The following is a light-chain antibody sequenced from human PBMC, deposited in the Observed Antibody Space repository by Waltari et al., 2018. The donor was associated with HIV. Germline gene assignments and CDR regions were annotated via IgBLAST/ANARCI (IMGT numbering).Light chain of an antibody. Sequence: DIVMTQSPDPLDVSLGERATINCKSSQSVLYSSNNKNYLAWYQQKPGQPPKLLIYWASTRESGVPDRFSGSGSGTDFTLTISSLQAEDVAVYYCQQYYTTPWTFGQGTKLEIK. CDR2: WAS. CDR3: QQYYTTPWT. J-gene: IGKJ1*01. CDR1: QSVLYSSNNKNY. V-gene: IGKV4-1*01.